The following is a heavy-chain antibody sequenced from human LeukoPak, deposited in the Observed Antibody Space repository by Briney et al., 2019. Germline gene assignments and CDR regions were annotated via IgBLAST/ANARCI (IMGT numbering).Heavy chain of an antibody. J-gene: IGHJ4*02. CDR2: IKQDGSEK. V-gene: IGHV3-7*01. Sequence: GGSLRLSCAASGFTFSSYWMSWVRQAPGKGLEWVANIKQDGSEKYYVDSVKGRFTVSRDNAKNSLFLQMNSLRVEDTAVYYCARDYVTGALSFDCRGQGTLVTVSS. CDR3: ARDYVTGALSFDC. CDR1: GFTFSSYW. D-gene: IGHD2-21*02.